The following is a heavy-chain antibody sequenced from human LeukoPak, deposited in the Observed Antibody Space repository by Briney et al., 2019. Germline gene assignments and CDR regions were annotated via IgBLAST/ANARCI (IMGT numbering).Heavy chain of an antibody. J-gene: IGHJ4*02. D-gene: IGHD3-3*01. CDR3: ARSYEGSGFTD. CDR1: GFIFSNYI. Sequence: GGSLRLSCAASGFIFSNYILNWVRQAPGKGLEWVSSITNSSRYTYYADSVRGRFTISRDNAKNSLYLQMNSLRAEDTAVYYCARSYEGSGFTDWGQGTLVTVSS. CDR2: ITNSSRYT. V-gene: IGHV3-21*01.